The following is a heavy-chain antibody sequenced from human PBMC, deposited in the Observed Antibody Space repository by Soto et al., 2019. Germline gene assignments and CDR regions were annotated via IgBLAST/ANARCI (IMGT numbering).Heavy chain of an antibody. Sequence: GGSLRLSCAASGFTFSSYAMHWVRQAPGKGLEWVAVISYDGSNKYYADSVKGRFTISRDNSKNTLYLQMNSLRAEDTAVYYCARDRLLEQWLVPQGGYFDYWGQGTLVTVSS. D-gene: IGHD6-19*01. J-gene: IGHJ4*02. CDR3: ARDRLLEQWLVPQGGYFDY. V-gene: IGHV3-30-3*01. CDR1: GFTFSSYA. CDR2: ISYDGSNK.